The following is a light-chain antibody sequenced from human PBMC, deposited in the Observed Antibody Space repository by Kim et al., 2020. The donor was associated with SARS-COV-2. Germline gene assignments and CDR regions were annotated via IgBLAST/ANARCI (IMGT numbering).Light chain of an antibody. V-gene: IGLV3-1*01. CDR2: QCG. CDR3: QAWDTSTAV. Sequence: SPDQPAPISCSVDILGNYSPCCYQQKSGQSPVMVIFQCGKRPSGIPERFSGSKSGNTVTLTIGGTQAMDEADYYCQAWDTSTAVFGGGTQLTVL. CDR1: ILGNYS. J-gene: IGLJ2*01.